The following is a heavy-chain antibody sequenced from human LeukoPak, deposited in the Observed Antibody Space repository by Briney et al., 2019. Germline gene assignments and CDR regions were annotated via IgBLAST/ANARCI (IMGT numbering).Heavy chain of an antibody. CDR2: VHVGNGDT. J-gene: IGHJ5*02. V-gene: IGHV1-3*01. CDR3: ARDLFVAAAPFDP. Sequence: ASVTVSCTVSGYTFRNYAMHWVRQAPGQRLEWMGWVHVGNGDTRYSQNFQGRVTITRDTSASTAYMELSSLRSEDTAVYYCARDLFVAAAPFDPWGQGTLVTVSS. CDR1: GYTFRNYA. D-gene: IGHD6-13*01.